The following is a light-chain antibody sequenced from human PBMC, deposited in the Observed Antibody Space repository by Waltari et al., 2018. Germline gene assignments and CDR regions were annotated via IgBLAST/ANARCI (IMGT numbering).Light chain of an antibody. J-gene: IGLJ3*02. CDR2: DTN. CDR1: TGPVPSGHY. CDR3: LLYYSGAWV. Sequence: QAVVTQEPSLTVSPGGTVTPTCGSSTGPVPSGHYSYWFQLKPGQAPRTLIYDTNNKHSWTPARFSGSLLGGKAALTLSGAQPEDEAEYYCLLYYSGAWVFGGGTKVTVL. V-gene: IGLV7-46*01.